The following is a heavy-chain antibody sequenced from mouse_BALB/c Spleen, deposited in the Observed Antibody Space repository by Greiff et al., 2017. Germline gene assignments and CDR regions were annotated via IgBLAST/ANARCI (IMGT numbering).Heavy chain of an antibody. CDR3: TRPYYRYDVDAMDY. D-gene: IGHD2-14*01. J-gene: IGHJ4*01. CDR2: INPSNGGT. Sequence: VQLQQSGAELVRPGTSVKVSCKASGYAFTSYYMYWVKQRPGQGLEWIGGINPSNGGTNFNEKFKSKATLTVDKSSSTAYMQLSSLTSEDSAVYYCTRPYYRYDVDAMDYWGQGTSVTVSS. V-gene: IGHV1S81*02. CDR1: GYAFTSYY.